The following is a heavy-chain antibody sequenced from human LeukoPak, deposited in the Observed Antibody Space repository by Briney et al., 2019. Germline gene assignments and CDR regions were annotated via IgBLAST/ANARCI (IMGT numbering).Heavy chain of an antibody. D-gene: IGHD3-22*01. V-gene: IGHV3-23*01. Sequence: GGSLRLSCEVSGFTFREHAMRWARQPPGKGLEWVSVISASGGHTYHAASVDGRFTISRDNSKNTLFLQMNSLRVDVTAVYYCAKREYDSSRYPMYTIDYWGQGTLVTVSA. CDR1: GFTFREHA. CDR3: AKREYDSSRYPMYTIDY. CDR2: ISASGGHT. J-gene: IGHJ4*02.